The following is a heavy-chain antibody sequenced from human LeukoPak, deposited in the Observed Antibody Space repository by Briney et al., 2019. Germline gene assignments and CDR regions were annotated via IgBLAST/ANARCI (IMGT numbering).Heavy chain of an antibody. D-gene: IGHD2-15*01. CDR2: INPSGGST. V-gene: IGHV1-46*01. Sequence: ASVKVSCKASGYTFTSYDINWVRQAPGQGLEWMGIINPSGGSTSYAQKFQGRVTMTRDMSTSTVYMELSSLRSEDTAVYYCARVGRAHGAFDIWGQGTMVTVSS. J-gene: IGHJ3*02. CDR1: GYTFTSYD. CDR3: ARVGRAHGAFDI.